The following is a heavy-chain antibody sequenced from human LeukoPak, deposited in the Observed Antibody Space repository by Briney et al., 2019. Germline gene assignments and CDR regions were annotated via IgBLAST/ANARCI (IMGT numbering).Heavy chain of an antibody. D-gene: IGHD3-10*01. CDR3: ARFGVRGVIRPPYYYYGMDV. CDR1: GGSFSGYY. V-gene: IGHV4-34*01. Sequence: PSETLSLTCAVYGGSFSGYYWSWIRQPPGKGLEWIGEINHSGSTNYNPSLKSRVTISVDTSKNQFPLKLSSVTAADTAVYYCARFGVRGVIRPPYYYYGMDVWGQGTTVTVSS. J-gene: IGHJ6*02. CDR2: INHSGST.